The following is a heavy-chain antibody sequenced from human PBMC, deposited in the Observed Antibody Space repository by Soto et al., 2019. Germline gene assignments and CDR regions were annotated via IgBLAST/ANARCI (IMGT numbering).Heavy chain of an antibody. Sequence: GGSLRLSCAASGFTFSSYAMSWVRQAPGKGLEWVSAISGSGGSTYYADSVKGRFTISRDNSKNTLYLQMNSLRAEDMAVYYCATNYGDYVYYFDYWGQGTLVTVSS. CDR2: ISGSGGST. D-gene: IGHD4-17*01. J-gene: IGHJ4*02. V-gene: IGHV3-23*01. CDR3: ATNYGDYVYYFDY. CDR1: GFTFSSYA.